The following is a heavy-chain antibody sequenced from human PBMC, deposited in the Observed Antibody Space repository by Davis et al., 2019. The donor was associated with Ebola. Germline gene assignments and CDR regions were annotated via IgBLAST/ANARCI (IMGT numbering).Heavy chain of an antibody. Sequence: SETLSLTCSVSAGSISGYYWSWIRQTPGKGLEWIAYIYDSGTTSYNPSLRRRVTISTDTSKNHFSLKLSSVTAADTAVYYCANQWGGYFDQWGQGALVTVSS. J-gene: IGHJ4*02. D-gene: IGHD3-16*01. CDR3: ANQWGGYFDQ. CDR2: IYDSGTT. CDR1: AGSISGYY. V-gene: IGHV4-4*09.